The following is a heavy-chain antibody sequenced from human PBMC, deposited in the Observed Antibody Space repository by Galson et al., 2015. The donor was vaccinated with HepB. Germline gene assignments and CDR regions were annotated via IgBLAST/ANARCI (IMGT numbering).Heavy chain of an antibody. CDR3: ARLLGRVVPAAPLDY. V-gene: IGHV4-34*01. CDR2: INHSGST. J-gene: IGHJ4*02. Sequence: ETLSLTCAVYGGSFSGYYWSWIRQPPGKGLEWIGEINHSGSTNYNPSLKSRVTISVDTSKNQFSLKLSSVTAADTAVYYCARLLGRVVPAAPLDYWGQGTLVTVSS. D-gene: IGHD2-2*01. CDR1: GGSFSGYY.